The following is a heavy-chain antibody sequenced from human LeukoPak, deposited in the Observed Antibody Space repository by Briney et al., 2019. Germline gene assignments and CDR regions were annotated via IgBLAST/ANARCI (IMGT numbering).Heavy chain of an antibody. CDR2: FDPEDGET. D-gene: IGHD1-26*01. J-gene: IGHJ1*01. CDR3: ATTGGSYTHRYAEYFQH. CDR1: GYTLTELS. Sequence: GASVKVSCKVSGYTLTELSMHWVRQAPRKGLEWMGGFDPEDGETIYAQKFQGRVTMTEDTSTDTAYMELSSLRSEDTAVYYCATTGGSYTHRYAEYFQHWGQGTLVTVSS. V-gene: IGHV1-24*01.